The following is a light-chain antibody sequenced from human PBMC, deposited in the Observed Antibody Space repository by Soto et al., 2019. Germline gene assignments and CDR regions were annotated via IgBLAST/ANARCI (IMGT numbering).Light chain of an antibody. V-gene: IGKV3-11*01. CDR2: DAS. CDR3: QQSSNWPLT. Sequence: EIFFTQSPATLSLSPGERATLSCRASQSVSSCLAWYQQKPGQAPRLLIYDASNRATGIPARFSGSGSGTDFTLTISSLEPEDFAVYYCQQSSNWPLTFGGGTKVDIK. CDR1: QSVSSC. J-gene: IGKJ4*01.